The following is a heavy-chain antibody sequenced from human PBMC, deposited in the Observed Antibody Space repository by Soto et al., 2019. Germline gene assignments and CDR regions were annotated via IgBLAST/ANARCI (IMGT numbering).Heavy chain of an antibody. CDR2: IYYSGST. J-gene: IGHJ3*02. V-gene: IGHV4-31*03. Sequence: SETLSLTCTVSGGSISSGGYYWSWIRQHPGKGLEWIGYIYYSGSTYYNPSLKSRVTISVDTSKNQFSLKLSSVTAADTAVYYCAKNVTPYYAFDIWGQGTMVT. CDR3: AKNVTPYYAFDI. CDR1: GGSISSGGYY. D-gene: IGHD3-10*01.